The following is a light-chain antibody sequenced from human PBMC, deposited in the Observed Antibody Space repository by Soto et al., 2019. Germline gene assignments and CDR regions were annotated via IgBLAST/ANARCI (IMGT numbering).Light chain of an antibody. V-gene: IGKV1-33*01. CDR1: QDISNY. CDR3: QQYDNLHWT. CDR2: DAS. J-gene: IGKJ1*01. Sequence: DIHMTHAPSSLSASVGDRVTITCQASQDISNYLNWYQQKPGKAPKLLIYDASNLETGVPSRFSGSGSGKDFTFTISSLQPEDIPTYYCQQYDNLHWTFGQGSKVDIX.